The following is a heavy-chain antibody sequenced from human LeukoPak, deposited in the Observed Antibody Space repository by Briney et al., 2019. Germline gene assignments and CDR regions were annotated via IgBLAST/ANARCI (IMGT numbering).Heavy chain of an antibody. Sequence: ASVKVSCKASGGTFSSYAISWVRQAPGQGLEWMGGIIPIFGTANYAQKFQGRVTITADESTSTAYMELSSLRSEDTAVYYCASIAVAGGGYFQHWGQGTLVTVSS. V-gene: IGHV1-69*13. CDR3: ASIAVAGGGYFQH. CDR1: GGTFSSYA. J-gene: IGHJ1*01. CDR2: IIPIFGTA. D-gene: IGHD6-19*01.